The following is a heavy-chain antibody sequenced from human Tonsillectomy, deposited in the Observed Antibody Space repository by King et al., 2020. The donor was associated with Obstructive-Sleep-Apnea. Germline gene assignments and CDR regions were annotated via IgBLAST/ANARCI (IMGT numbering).Heavy chain of an antibody. J-gene: IGHJ5*02. CDR1: GFTFSSSG. V-gene: IGHV3-30*02. CDR2: IRFDGSNK. D-gene: IGHD2-15*01. Sequence: VQLVESGGGVVQPGGSLRLSCAASGFTFSSSGMHWVRQAPGEGLEWVAFIRFDGSNKYYADSVKGRFTISRDDSKNTLYLQMNSLRVEDTALYYCAKAGLRGSYDWLDPWGQRPLVTVSS. CDR3: AKAGLRGSYDWLDP.